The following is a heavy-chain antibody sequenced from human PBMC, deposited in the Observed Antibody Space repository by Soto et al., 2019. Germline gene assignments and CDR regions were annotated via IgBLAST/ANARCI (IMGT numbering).Heavy chain of an antibody. J-gene: IGHJ4*01. Sequence: QVQLVESGGGVVQPGKSLRLSCAASGFTLRSYGMHWVRQAPGKGLEWLAVISYDASHKYYADSVKGRFTISRDTSKKALYLQMYSLRAEDTAVYCCAKEMFPRTVLDSISPWGDYCGHGTAVTGSS. CDR1: GFTLRSYG. V-gene: IGHV3-30*18. D-gene: IGHD6-6*01. CDR3: AKEMFPRTVLDSISPWGDY. CDR2: ISYDASHK.